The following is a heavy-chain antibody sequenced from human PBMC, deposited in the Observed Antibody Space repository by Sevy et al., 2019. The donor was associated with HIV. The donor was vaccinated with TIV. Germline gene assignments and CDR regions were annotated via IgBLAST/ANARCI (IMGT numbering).Heavy chain of an antibody. Sequence: GGSLRLSCAASGFILSDYYMSWIRQAPGKGLEWVSYIGSSGNTIYYSDSVKGRFTISRDNSKKLVYLQMNSLRAEDSAVYYCARHSGFCSSTNCDDWDYYGLDVWGQGTTVTVSS. V-gene: IGHV3-11*01. CDR3: ARHSGFCSSTNCDDWDYYGLDV. J-gene: IGHJ6*02. D-gene: IGHD2-2*01. CDR1: GFILSDYY. CDR2: IGSSGNTI.